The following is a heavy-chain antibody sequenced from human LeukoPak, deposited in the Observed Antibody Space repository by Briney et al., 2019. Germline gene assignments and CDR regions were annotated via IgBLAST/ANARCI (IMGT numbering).Heavy chain of an antibody. J-gene: IGHJ5*01. D-gene: IGHD5/OR15-5a*01. CDR1: GGSVSSSSYY. CDR2: IYYRGST. V-gene: IGHV4-39*01. Sequence: PSETLSLTCSVSGGSVSSSSYYWGWIRQPPGKGLEWVGTIYYRGSTYYNASLKSRVTIPVDTSRNQFSLELTSVTAADTAVYYCATLPSTTWGQGTLVTVSS. CDR3: ATLPSTT.